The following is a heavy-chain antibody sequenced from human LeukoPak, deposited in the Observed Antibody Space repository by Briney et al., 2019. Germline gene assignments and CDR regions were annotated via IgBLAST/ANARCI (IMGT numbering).Heavy chain of an antibody. CDR3: ASTTRFTPFDI. V-gene: IGHV1-18*01. CDR2: ISAYNGNT. D-gene: IGHD4-17*01. J-gene: IGHJ3*02. Sequence: GASVKVSFKASVYTFTSYGTSWVRQAPGQGLEWMGWISAYNGNTNYAQKLQGRVTMTTDTSTSTAYMELRRLRSDDTAVYYCASTTRFTPFDIWGQGTMVTVSS. CDR1: VYTFTSYG.